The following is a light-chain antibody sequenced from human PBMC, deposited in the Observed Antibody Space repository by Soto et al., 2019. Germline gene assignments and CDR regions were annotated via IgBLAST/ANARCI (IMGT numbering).Light chain of an antibody. CDR2: GVT. J-gene: IGLJ1*01. CDR3: SSYAGSNNYV. Sequence: QSVLTQPPAASGSPGQSVTVSCTGTSSDVGAYTYVSWYQQHPGKAPKLMIYGVTERPSGVPDRFSGSKSGNTASLTVSGLQTEDEAYYYCSSYAGSNNYVFGTGPKVTVL. CDR1: SSDVGAYTY. V-gene: IGLV2-8*01.